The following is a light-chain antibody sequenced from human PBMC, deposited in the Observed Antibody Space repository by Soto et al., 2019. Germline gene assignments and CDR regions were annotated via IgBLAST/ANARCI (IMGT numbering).Light chain of an antibody. V-gene: IGLV2-14*01. CDR2: AVS. CDR1: SSDVGLYDY. J-gene: IGLJ1*01. Sequence: QSVVTQPASVSGCPGQSITISCTGTSSDVGLYDYVSWYQQHPGKAPQLMIYAVSNRPSGVSNRFSASKSGNTASLFISGLQAEDEADYYCSSYTSDSSYVFGSGTKVTAL. CDR3: SSYTSDSSYV.